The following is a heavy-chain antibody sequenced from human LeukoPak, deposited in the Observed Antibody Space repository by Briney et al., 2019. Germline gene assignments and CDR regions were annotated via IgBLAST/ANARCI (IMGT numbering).Heavy chain of an antibody. CDR3: ARVGIAARPEWFDP. J-gene: IGHJ5*02. CDR1: GGSISSGGYS. V-gene: IGHV4-30-2*01. Sequence: SETLSLTCAVSGGSISSGGYSWSWIRQPPGKGLEWIRYIYHSGSTYYNPSLKSRVTISVDRSKNQFSLKLSSVTAADTAVYYCARVGIAARPEWFDPWGQGTLVTVSS. CDR2: IYHSGST. D-gene: IGHD6-6*01.